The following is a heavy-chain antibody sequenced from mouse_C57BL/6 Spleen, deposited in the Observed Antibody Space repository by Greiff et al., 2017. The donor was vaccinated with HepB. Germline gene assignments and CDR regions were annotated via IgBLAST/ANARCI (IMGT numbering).Heavy chain of an antibody. CDR1: GYSITSGYY. J-gene: IGHJ1*03. D-gene: IGHD1-1*01. CDR2: ISYDGSN. CDR3: SRMRYYGSSALDFDV. V-gene: IGHV3-6*01. Sequence: ESGPGLVKPSQSLSLTCSVTGYSITSGYYWNWIRQFPGNKLEWMGYISYDGSNNYNPSLKNRISITRDTSNNQFFLKLNSVTTEDTATYYWSRMRYYGSSALDFDVWGTGTTVTVSS.